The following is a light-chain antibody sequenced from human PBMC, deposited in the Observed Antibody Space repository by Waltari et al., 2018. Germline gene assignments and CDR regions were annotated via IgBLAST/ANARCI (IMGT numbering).Light chain of an antibody. J-gene: IGKJ1*01. CDR1: QSLLHDNVYNL. CDR2: LGS. V-gene: IGKV2-28*01. Sequence: DIVVTQSTLSLSGTPGEPASIPGRSSQSLLHDNVYNLLDWYLQKPGPSTQLLIYLGSNRAAGVPDRVSGSGSGTDFTLKISRVEAEDVGVYYCMQSLRALWTFGQGTKVEIK. CDR3: MQSLRALWT.